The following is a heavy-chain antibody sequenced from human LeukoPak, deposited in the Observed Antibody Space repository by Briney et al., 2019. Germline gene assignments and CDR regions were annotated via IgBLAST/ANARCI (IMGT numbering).Heavy chain of an antibody. V-gene: IGHV1-18*01. CDR3: ARDHWSHYYGSGGENYFDP. J-gene: IGHJ5*02. D-gene: IGHD3-10*01. CDR2: ISGFNAYT. Sequence: ASVKVSCKASGYSFTMYGISWVRQAPGQGLEWMGWISGFNAYTNYAQKLQGRVTMTTDTSTSTAYMEVRRLRSDDTAVYYCARDHWSHYYGSGGENYFDPWGRGTLVTVSS. CDR1: GYSFTMYG.